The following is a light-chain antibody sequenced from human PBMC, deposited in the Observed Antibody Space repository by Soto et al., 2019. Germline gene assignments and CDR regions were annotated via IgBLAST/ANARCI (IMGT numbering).Light chain of an antibody. Sequence: EVVLTQSPATLSSSLGERATLSCTASQSVGSHLAWYQQKPGQPPRLLTYDASNRPTGIPDMFSGSGSGTDFTLSISYLEPEDFAVYYCQQRDKWPVTFGGGTKVEFK. CDR1: QSVGSH. CDR3: QQRDKWPVT. CDR2: DAS. J-gene: IGKJ4*01. V-gene: IGKV3-11*01.